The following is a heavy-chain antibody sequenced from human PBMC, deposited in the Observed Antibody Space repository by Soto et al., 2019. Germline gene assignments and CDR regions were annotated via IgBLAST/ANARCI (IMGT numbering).Heavy chain of an antibody. Sequence: PSETLSLTCSVSSDSMNSGGYYWSWIRQHPGKGLEWIGYIYSNGDTYYNLSLKSRVTISVDTSKNQFSLNLTSVTAADTAVYYCARRGGGSSGYYLYAMDVWGQGTTVTVSS. CDR1: SDSMNSGGYY. CDR2: IYSNGDT. V-gene: IGHV4-31*03. J-gene: IGHJ6*02. CDR3: ARRGGGSSGYYLYAMDV. D-gene: IGHD6-6*01.